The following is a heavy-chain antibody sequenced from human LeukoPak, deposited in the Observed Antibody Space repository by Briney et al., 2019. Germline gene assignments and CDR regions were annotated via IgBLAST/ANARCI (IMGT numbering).Heavy chain of an antibody. CDR1: GFTFSSYS. CDR2: ISGSGGST. D-gene: IGHD3-22*01. J-gene: IGHJ4*02. Sequence: GGSLRLSCAASGFTFSSYSMNWVRQAPGKGLEWVSAISGSGGSTYYADSVKGRFTISRDNSKNTLYLQMNSLRAEDTAVYYCAKRRYYYDSGGYYGPFDYWGQGTLVTVSS. CDR3: AKRRYYYDSGGYYGPFDY. V-gene: IGHV3-23*01.